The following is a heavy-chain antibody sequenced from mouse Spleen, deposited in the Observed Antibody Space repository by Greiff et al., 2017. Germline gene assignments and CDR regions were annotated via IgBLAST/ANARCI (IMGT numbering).Heavy chain of an antibody. Sequence: VQLQQSGPELVKPGASVKISCKASGYTFTDYYMNWVKQSHGKSLEWIGDINPNNGGTSYNQKFKGKATLTVDKSSSTAYMELRSLTSEDSAVYYCARAVVARDYAIDYWGQGTSVTVSS. J-gene: IGHJ4*01. CDR2: INPNNGGT. D-gene: IGHD1-1*01. V-gene: IGHV1-26*01. CDR3: ARAVVARDYAIDY. CDR1: GYTFTDYY.